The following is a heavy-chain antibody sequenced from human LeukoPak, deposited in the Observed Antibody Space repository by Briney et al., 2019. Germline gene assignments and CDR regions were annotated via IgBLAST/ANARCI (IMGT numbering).Heavy chain of an antibody. J-gene: IGHJ4*02. CDR3: LSGSWYFDY. V-gene: IGHV3-74*03. CDR2: INIDGSDT. Sequence: PRGSLRLSCADPRFTFSRYWMHSVRQAPGKGLVWVSRINIDGSDTTYADSVKGRFTISRDNAKNTLYLQVNSLRAADTAVYYCLSGSWYFDYWGQGTLVTVSS. D-gene: IGHD6-19*01. CDR1: RFTFSRYW.